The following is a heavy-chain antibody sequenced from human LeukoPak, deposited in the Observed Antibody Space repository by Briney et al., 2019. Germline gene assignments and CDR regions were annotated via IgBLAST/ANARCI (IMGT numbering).Heavy chain of an antibody. CDR3: ARDPGSNFFDY. D-gene: IGHD5/OR15-5a*01. Sequence: ASVKVSCKASGYIFTSYYIHWVRQAPGQGLEWMGWINPNSGVTNYAQKFQGRVTMTSDMSISTAYMELRRLKSDDTAVYYCARDPGSNFFDYWGQGTQITVSS. J-gene: IGHJ4*02. CDR2: INPNSGVT. CDR1: GYIFTSYY. V-gene: IGHV1-2*02.